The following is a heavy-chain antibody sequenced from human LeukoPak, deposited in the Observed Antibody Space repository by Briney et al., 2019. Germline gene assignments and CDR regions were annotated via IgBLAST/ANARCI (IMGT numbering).Heavy chain of an antibody. CDR3: ARDGIAAAGGFDY. V-gene: IGHV3-30*03. CDR2: ISYDGSNK. J-gene: IGHJ4*02. CDR1: GFTFSGYG. D-gene: IGHD6-13*01. Sequence: GGSLRLSCAASGFTFSGYGMHWVRQAPGKGLEWVAVISYDGSNKYYADSVKGRFTISRDNSKNTLYLQMNSLRAEDTAVYYCARDGIAAAGGFDYWGQGTLVTVSS.